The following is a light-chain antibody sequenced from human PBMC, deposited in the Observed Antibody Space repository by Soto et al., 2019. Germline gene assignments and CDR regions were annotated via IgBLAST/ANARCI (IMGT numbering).Light chain of an antibody. CDR2: KAS. V-gene: IGKV1-5*03. CDR1: QSISSW. CDR3: QQYNSYSYT. Sequence: DIQMTQSPSTLSASVGDRVTITCRASQSISSWLAWYQQKPGKAPKLLFYKASSLEGGVPSRFSGGGSGTEFTLTISSLQPDDFGTYYCQQYNSYSYTFGQGTKVEIK. J-gene: IGKJ2*01.